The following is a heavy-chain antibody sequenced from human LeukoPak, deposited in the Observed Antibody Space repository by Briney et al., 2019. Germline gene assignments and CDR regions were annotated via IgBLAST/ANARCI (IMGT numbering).Heavy chain of an antibody. CDR1: GFTFSSYA. CDR3: ANLGVSIAAAAFDY. CDR2: ISGSGGST. V-gene: IGHV3-23*01. D-gene: IGHD6-13*01. J-gene: IGHJ4*02. Sequence: GGSLRLSCAASGFTFSSYAMSWVRQAPGKGLEWVSAISGSGGSTYYADPVKGRFTISRDNSKNTLYLQMNSLRAEDTAVYYCANLGVSIAAAAFDYWGQGTLVTVSS.